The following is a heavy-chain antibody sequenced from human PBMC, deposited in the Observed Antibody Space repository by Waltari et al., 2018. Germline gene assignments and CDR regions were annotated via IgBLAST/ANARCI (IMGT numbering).Heavy chain of an antibody. Sequence: VQLQQWGAGLLKPSETLSLPCAVYGRSFIGYYWSWLRQPPGKGLEWIGEINHSGSTNYNPSLKSRVTISVDTSKNQFSLKLSSVTAADTAVYYCARGPRYWQQLVRGNFDYWGQGTLVTVSS. CDR3: ARGPRYWQQLVRGNFDY. CDR1: GRSFIGYY. J-gene: IGHJ4*02. CDR2: INHSGST. D-gene: IGHD6-13*01. V-gene: IGHV4-34*01.